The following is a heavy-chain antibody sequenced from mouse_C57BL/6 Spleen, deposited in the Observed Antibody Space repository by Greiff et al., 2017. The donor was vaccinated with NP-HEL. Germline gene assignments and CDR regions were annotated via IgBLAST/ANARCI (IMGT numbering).Heavy chain of an antibody. CDR3: AREYYGRNWYFDV. D-gene: IGHD1-1*01. J-gene: IGHJ1*03. V-gene: IGHV1-76*01. CDR2: IYPGSGNT. CDR1: GYTFTDYY. Sequence: VQLQQSGAELVRPGASVKLSCKASGYTFTDYYINWVKQRPGQGLEWIARIYPGSGNTYYNEKFKGKATLTAEKSSSTAYMQLSSLTSEDSAVYFCAREYYGRNWYFDVWGTGTTVTVSS.